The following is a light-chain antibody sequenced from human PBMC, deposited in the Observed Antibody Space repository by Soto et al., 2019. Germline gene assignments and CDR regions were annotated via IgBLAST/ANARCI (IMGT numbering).Light chain of an antibody. V-gene: IGKV3-20*01. CDR2: GAS. CDR1: QSVDSSF. Sequence: EIVLTQSPGSLSLSPGERDTLYCRASQSVDSSFFARYQPKPGQAPRLLIYGASNRATGIPYRFSGRGSGTXFSXXIXRLEPEDFXXXXCQQYVSSFTFGQGTKVEIK. J-gene: IGKJ1*01. CDR3: QQYVSSFT.